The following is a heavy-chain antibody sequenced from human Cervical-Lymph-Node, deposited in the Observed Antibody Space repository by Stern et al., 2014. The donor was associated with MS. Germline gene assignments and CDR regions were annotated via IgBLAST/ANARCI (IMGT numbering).Heavy chain of an antibody. J-gene: IGHJ1*01. CDR3: AREEDGDNWYFQH. CDR1: GYTFTNYG. D-gene: IGHD4-17*01. V-gene: IGHV1-18*01. CDR2: ISAYNGST. Sequence: QVQLVESGAEVKKPGASVKVSCKASGYTFTNYGITWVRQAPGQGLEWMGWISAYNGSTTYAQKLQGRVTMTPVPSTSTAYMELRTLRSDDTAVYYCAREEDGDNWYFQHWGQGTLVTVSS.